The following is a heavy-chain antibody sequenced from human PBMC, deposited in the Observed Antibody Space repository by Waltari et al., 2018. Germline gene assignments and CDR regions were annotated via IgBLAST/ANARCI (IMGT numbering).Heavy chain of an antibody. D-gene: IGHD6-13*01. J-gene: IGHJ4*02. CDR1: GGTFSSYA. V-gene: IGHV1-69*06. CDR2: IIPIFGTA. CDR3: ARATASPYSSSWYAFDY. Sequence: QVQLVQSGAEVKKPGSSVKVSCKASGGTFSSYAISWVRQAPGQGLEWMGGIIPIFGTANYAQKFQGRVTITADKSTSTAYMELSSLRSEDTAVYYCARATASPYSSSWYAFDYWGQGTLVTVSS.